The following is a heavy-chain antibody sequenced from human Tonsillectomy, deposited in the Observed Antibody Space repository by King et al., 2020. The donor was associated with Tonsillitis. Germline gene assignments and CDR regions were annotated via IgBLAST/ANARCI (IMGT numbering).Heavy chain of an antibody. CDR2: INPSNNST. CDR3: VRSNYGDYGIDY. J-gene: IGHJ4*02. V-gene: IGHV1-46*01. Sequence: GQLVQSGAEVKKPGASVRVSCKASGYTFTTYYMHWLRQAPGQGLAWMGVINPSNNSTIYAQRFQARVTMTSDTSTSTVYMELSSLKSEDTAVYYCVRSNYGDYGIDYWGPGTLVTVSS. CDR1: GYTFTTYY. D-gene: IGHD4-17*01.